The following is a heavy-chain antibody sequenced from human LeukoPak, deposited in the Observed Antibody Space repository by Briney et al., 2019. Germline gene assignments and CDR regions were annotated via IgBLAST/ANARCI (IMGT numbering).Heavy chain of an antibody. J-gene: IGHJ4*02. CDR1: GGSISSSDFN. Sequence: SETLSLTCTVSGGSISSSDFNWGWIRQPPGKGLEWIGVISYSGSTYYNPSLKSRVTISVDASKSHFSLKLSSVTAADTAIYYCARLDKGIKAAHFDYWGQGTLVTVSS. D-gene: IGHD6-25*01. CDR3: ARLDKGIKAAHFDY. CDR2: ISYSGST. V-gene: IGHV4-39*01.